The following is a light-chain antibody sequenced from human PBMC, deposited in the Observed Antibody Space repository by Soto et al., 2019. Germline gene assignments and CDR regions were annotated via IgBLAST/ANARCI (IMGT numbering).Light chain of an antibody. Sequence: QSALTQPASVSGSPGQSITISCTGTTSDVGGYNFVSWYQHHPGKAPKLMIYNAFDRPSGVSNRFSGSKSGNTASLTISGLQAEDEAHNYCSSYTRGRVVFGGGTQLTVL. V-gene: IGLV2-14*03. CDR3: SSYTRGRVV. CDR2: NAF. CDR1: TSDVGGYNF. J-gene: IGLJ7*01.